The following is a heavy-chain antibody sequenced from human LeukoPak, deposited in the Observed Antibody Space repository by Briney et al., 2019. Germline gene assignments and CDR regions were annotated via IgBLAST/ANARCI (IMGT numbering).Heavy chain of an antibody. Sequence: SETLSLTCAVSGGSISSSNWWSWVRQPPGKGLEWIGEIYHSGSTNYNPSLKSRVTISVDTSKNQFSLKLSSVTAADTAVYYCASRSSWYRENYWGQGTLVTVSS. CDR1: GGSISSSNW. D-gene: IGHD6-13*01. V-gene: IGHV4-4*02. CDR3: ASRSSWYRENY. CDR2: IYHSGST. J-gene: IGHJ4*02.